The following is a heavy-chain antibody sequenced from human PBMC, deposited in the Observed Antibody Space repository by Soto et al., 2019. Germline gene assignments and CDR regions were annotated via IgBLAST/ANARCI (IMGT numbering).Heavy chain of an antibody. CDR1: VFTFSVYG. D-gene: IGHD2-15*01. Sequence: EVQLLESGGGLVQPGGSLRLSCAASVFTFSVYGMTWVRQGPGKGLEWVSLISGNGGTAYYADSVEGRFTISRDNSKNTLYLQMNSLRAEDTAVYYCAKNPEEIVPGGADYWGQGTLVTVSS. V-gene: IGHV3-23*01. CDR3: AKNPEEIVPGGADY. J-gene: IGHJ4*02. CDR2: ISGNGGTA.